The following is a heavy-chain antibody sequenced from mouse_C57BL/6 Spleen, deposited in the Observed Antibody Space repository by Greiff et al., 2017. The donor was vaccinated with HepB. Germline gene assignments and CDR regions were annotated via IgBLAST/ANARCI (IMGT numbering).Heavy chain of an antibody. D-gene: IGHD1-1*01. CDR3: ASPRGSGDY. V-gene: IGHV1-59*01. J-gene: IGHJ4*01. Sequence: QVQLQQPGAELVRPGTSVKLSCKASGYTFTSYWMHWVKQRPGQGLEWIGVIDPSDSYTNYNQKFKGKATLTVDTSSSTAYTQLSSLTSEDSAVYYCASPRGSGDYWGQGTSVTVSS. CDR1: GYTFTSYW. CDR2: IDPSDSYT.